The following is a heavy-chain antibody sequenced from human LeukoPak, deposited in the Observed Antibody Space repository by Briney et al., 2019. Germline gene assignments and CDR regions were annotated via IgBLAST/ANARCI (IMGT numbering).Heavy chain of an antibody. Sequence: GGSLRLSCSTSGFTFSSYGIHWVRQAPGKGLEWVAFIQYDGTNKYYADSVKGRFTISRDNSKNTLYLQMNSLRAEDTAVYYCAKDRAHYDSSGYQDYWGQGTLVTVSS. D-gene: IGHD3-22*01. V-gene: IGHV3-30*02. CDR2: IQYDGTNK. CDR3: AKDRAHYDSSGYQDY. J-gene: IGHJ4*02. CDR1: GFTFSSYG.